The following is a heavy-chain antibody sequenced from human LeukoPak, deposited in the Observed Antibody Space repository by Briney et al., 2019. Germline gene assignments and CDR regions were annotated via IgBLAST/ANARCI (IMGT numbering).Heavy chain of an antibody. CDR1: GGSISSYY. V-gene: IGHV4-4*07. CDR2: IYTTGST. J-gene: IGHJ4*02. Sequence: PSETLSLTCTVSGGSISSYYWTWIRQPAGKGLEWIGRIYTTGSTNYNPSLNSRVTMSVDTSKNQFSLKLSSVTAADTAVYYCARADFRGGYFASFDYWGQGTLVTVSS. D-gene: IGHD3-3*01. CDR3: ARADFRGGYFASFDY.